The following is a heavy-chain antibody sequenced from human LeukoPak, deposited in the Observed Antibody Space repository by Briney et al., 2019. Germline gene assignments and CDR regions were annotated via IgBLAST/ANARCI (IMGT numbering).Heavy chain of an antibody. CDR3: ARTGGYCSGGSCWRKYYYYYYMDV. Sequence: PGGSLRLSCAASGFTFSTYEMNWVRQAPGKGLGWVSYISSSGSTIYYADSVRGRFTISRDNAKNSLYLQMNSLRAEDTAVYYCARTGGYCSGGSCWRKYYYYYYMDVWGKGTTVTVSS. D-gene: IGHD2-15*01. CDR1: GFTFSTYE. CDR2: ISSSGSTI. J-gene: IGHJ6*03. V-gene: IGHV3-48*03.